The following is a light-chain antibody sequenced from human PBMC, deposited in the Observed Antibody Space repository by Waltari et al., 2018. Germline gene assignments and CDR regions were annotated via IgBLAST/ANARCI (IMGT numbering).Light chain of an antibody. CDR2: EVS. V-gene: IGLV2-14*01. CDR1: SSDLNGYNY. J-gene: IGLJ2*01. Sequence: QSALTQPASVSGSPGQSITISCTGLSSDLNGYNYVSWYQKYPGKAPKLIIYEVSNRPSGVSNRFSGSKSGNTASLSISGLQAEDEADYYCTSYISGTTLVIFGGGTKLTVL. CDR3: TSYISGTTLVI.